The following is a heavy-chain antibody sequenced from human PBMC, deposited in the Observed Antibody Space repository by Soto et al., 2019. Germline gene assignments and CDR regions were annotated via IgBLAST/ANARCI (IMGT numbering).Heavy chain of an antibody. CDR2: IWYDGSNK. CDR3: ARARSGTTVTMGGHAFDI. CDR1: GFTFSSYG. V-gene: IGHV3-33*01. J-gene: IGHJ3*02. Sequence: QVQLVESGGGVVQPGRSLRLSCAASGFTFSSYGMHWVRQAPGKGLEWVAVIWYDGSNKYYADSVKGRYTISRDNSKNTLYLQMNSLRAEDTAVYYCARARSGTTVTMGGHAFDIWGQGTMVTVSS. D-gene: IGHD4-17*01.